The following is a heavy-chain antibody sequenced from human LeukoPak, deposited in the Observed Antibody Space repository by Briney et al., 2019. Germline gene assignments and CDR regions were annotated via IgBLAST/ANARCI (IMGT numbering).Heavy chain of an antibody. Sequence: GGSLRLSCAASGFTFSTYGMSWLRQAPGKGLEWVSTISGSGGSTYYADSVKGRFTISRDSPENTLYVQMNSLRVDDTVVYYCAKSYTNGWPYYLDYWGQGTLVTVSS. CDR2: ISGSGGST. CDR3: AKSYTNGWPYYLDY. J-gene: IGHJ4*02. V-gene: IGHV3-23*01. CDR1: GFTFSTYG. D-gene: IGHD6-19*01.